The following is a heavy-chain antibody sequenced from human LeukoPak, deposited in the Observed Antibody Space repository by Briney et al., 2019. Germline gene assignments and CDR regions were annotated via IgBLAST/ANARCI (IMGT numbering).Heavy chain of an antibody. CDR2: ISSSSSYI. CDR1: GFTFSSYT. J-gene: IGHJ6*03. Sequence: GGSLRLSCAASGFTFSSYTMNWVRQAPGKGLEWVSSISSSSSYIYYADSVKGRFTISRDNAKNSLYLQMNSLRAEDTAVYYCARRPTRADYRTPYYYYMDVWGKGTTVTVSS. V-gene: IGHV3-21*01. D-gene: IGHD1-14*01. CDR3: ARRPTRADYRTPYYYYMDV.